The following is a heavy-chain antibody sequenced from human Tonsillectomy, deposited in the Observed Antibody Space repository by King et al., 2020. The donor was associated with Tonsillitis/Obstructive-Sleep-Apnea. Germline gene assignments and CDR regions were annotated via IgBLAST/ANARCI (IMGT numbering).Heavy chain of an antibody. CDR2: INPANSDT. CDR1: GYAFTTYW. CDR3: ARKSGSSWFPNYFYMDV. J-gene: IGHJ6*03. V-gene: IGHV5-51*01. Sequence: VQLVQSGAEVRKPGESLKISCKASGYAFTTYWIGWVRQMPGKGLEWMAIINPANSDTRYSPSFEGQVTISADKSITTAYLQWTSLKASDTAMYYCARKSGSSWFPNYFYMDVWGTGTTVTVSS. D-gene: IGHD6-13*01.